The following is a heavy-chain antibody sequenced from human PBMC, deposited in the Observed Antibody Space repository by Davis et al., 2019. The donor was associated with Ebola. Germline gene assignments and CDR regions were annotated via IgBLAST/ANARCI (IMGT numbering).Heavy chain of an antibody. J-gene: IGHJ6*04. Sequence: GGSLRLSCAASGFTFSSYSMNWVRQAPEKGLEWVSSISSSSSYIYYADAVKGRVTISRDNAKNSLYLQMNSLRAEDTAVYYCASPGDYSNYGYYYGMDVWGKGTTVTVSS. D-gene: IGHD4-11*01. V-gene: IGHV3-21*01. CDR3: ASPGDYSNYGYYYGMDV. CDR1: GFTFSSYS. CDR2: ISSSSSYI.